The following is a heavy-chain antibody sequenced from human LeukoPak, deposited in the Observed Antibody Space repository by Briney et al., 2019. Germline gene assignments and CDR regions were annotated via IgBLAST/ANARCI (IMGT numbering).Heavy chain of an antibody. D-gene: IGHD2-21*02. CDR2: NSSSGSTI. J-gene: IGHJ4*02. CDR1: GFTFSSYE. CDR3: AREPVYCGGDCYFDY. Sequence: QPGGSLRLSCAASGFTFSSYEMNWVRQAPGKGLEWVSYNSSSGSTIYYADSVKGRFTISRDNAKNSLYLQMNSLRAEDTAVYYCAREPVYCGGDCYFDYWGQGTLVTVSS. V-gene: IGHV3-48*03.